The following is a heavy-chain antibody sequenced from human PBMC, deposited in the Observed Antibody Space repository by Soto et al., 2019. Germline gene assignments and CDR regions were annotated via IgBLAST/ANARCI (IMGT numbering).Heavy chain of an antibody. CDR3: ARVFSSGSGWMYYFDF. V-gene: IGHV4-4*02. Sequence: QVQLQESGPGLVKPSATLSLTCTVSSDSIAGENWWSWVRQPPGLGLEWIGEGFHTGGTNYNPSLKSRFTMEVDKSKNQFSLTLISATAADTAVYYCARVFSSGSGWMYYFDFWGQGTLVSVSS. CDR1: SDSIAGENW. J-gene: IGHJ4*02. CDR2: GFHTGGT. D-gene: IGHD6-19*01.